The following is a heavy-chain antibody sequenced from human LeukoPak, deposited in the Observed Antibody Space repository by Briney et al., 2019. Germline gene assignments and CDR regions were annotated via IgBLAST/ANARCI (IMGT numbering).Heavy chain of an antibody. V-gene: IGHV4-59*08. Sequence: PSETLSLTCTVSGGSISIYYWSWIRQPPGKGLEWIGYVYNSENTNYNPSLKSRATISADTSKNQFSLKLSSVTAADTAVYYCARVIAVAGQGVFDYWGQGTLVTVSS. J-gene: IGHJ4*02. CDR1: GGSISIYY. CDR2: VYNSENT. CDR3: ARVIAVAGQGVFDY. D-gene: IGHD6-19*01.